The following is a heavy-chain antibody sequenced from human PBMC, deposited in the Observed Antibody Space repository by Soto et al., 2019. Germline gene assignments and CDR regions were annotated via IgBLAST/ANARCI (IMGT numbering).Heavy chain of an antibody. J-gene: IGHJ6*02. Sequence: ASVKVSCKASGYTFTGYYMHWVRQAPGQGLEWMGWINPNSGGTNYAQKFQGRVTMTRDTSISTAYMELSRLRSDDTADYYCARSRTYGYDRPYYYYGMDVWGQGTTVTVSS. CDR1: GYTFTGYY. V-gene: IGHV1-2*02. CDR3: ARSRTYGYDRPYYYYGMDV. CDR2: INPNSGGT. D-gene: IGHD5-18*01.